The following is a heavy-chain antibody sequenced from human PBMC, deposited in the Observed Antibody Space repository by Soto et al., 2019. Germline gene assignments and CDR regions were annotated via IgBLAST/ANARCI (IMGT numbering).Heavy chain of an antibody. V-gene: IGHV5-10-1*01. Sequence: PGESLKISCKGSGYSYTSYWITWVRQMPGKGLEWMGRIDPSDSYTNYSPSFQGHVTISADKSINTAYLQWSSLKASDTAIYYCARHYCSSTSCYTQGDYWGQGTLVTVSS. CDR3: ARHYCSSTSCYTQGDY. CDR1: GYSYTSYW. J-gene: IGHJ4*02. CDR2: IDPSDSYT. D-gene: IGHD2-2*02.